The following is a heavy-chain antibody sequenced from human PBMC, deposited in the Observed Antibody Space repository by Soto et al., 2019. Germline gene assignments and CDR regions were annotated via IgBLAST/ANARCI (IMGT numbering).Heavy chain of an antibody. V-gene: IGHV1-3*01. Sequence: ASVKVSCKASGITFSSYAMHWVRQAPGQRLEWMGWINAGNGDTRYSQIFQGRVTISADKSISTAYLQWSSLKASDTAMYYCATAISTSPVFDYWGQGTLVTVSS. J-gene: IGHJ4*02. CDR2: INAGNGDT. D-gene: IGHD2-2*01. CDR3: ATAISTSPVFDY. CDR1: GITFSSYA.